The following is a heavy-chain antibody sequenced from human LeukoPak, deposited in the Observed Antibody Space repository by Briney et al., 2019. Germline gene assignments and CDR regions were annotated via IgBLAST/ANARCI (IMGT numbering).Heavy chain of an antibody. V-gene: IGHV3-73*01. J-gene: IGHJ4*02. Sequence: GGSLRLSCAASGFTFSGSAMHWVRQASGKGPEWVGRIRSKANSYATAYAASVEGRFTVSRDDSKNTAYLQMNSLKTEDTAVYYCTKYCSGGSCYDYWGQGTLVTVSS. CDR3: TKYCSGGSCYDY. CDR2: IRSKANSYAT. CDR1: GFTFSGSA. D-gene: IGHD2-15*01.